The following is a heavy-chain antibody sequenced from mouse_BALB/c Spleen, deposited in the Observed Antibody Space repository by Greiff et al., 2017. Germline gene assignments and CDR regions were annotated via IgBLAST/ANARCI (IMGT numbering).Heavy chain of an antibody. V-gene: IGHV5-17*02. Sequence: EVKLMESGGGLVQPGGSRKLSCAASGFTFSSFGMHWVRQAPEKGLEWVAYISSGSSTIYYADTVKGRFTISRDNPKNTLFLQMTSLRSEDTAMFDGARPSPHIRRDWDFDVWGAGTTVTVSS. J-gene: IGHJ1*01. CDR2: ISSGSSTI. CDR1: GFTFSSFG. CDR3: ARPSPHIRRDWDFDV. D-gene: IGHD2-12*01.